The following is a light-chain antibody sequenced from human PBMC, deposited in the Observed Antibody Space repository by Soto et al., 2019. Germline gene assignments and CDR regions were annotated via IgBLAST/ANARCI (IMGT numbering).Light chain of an antibody. J-gene: IGLJ1*01. CDR2: LNSDGSH. CDR3: QTWGTGIHV. Sequence: QLVLTQSPSASASLGASVKLTCTLSSGHSSYAIAWHQQQPEKGPRYLMKLNSDGSHNKGDGIPDRFSGSSSGAERYLTISSLQSEDEADYYCQTWGTGIHVFGTGTRSPS. CDR1: SGHSSYA. V-gene: IGLV4-69*01.